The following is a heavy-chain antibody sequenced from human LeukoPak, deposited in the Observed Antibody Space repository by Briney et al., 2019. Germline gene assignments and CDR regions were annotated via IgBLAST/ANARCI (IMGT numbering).Heavy chain of an antibody. CDR2: IYYSGST. Sequence: SETLSLTCTVSGGSISSYYWSWIRQPPGKGLEWIGSIYYSGSTYYNPSLKSRVTISVDTSKNQFSLKLSSVTAADTAVYYCARVPKDYDYVWGSQDWGQGTLVTVSS. CDR3: ARVPKDYDYVWGSQD. J-gene: IGHJ4*02. D-gene: IGHD3-16*01. V-gene: IGHV4-39*07. CDR1: GGSISSYY.